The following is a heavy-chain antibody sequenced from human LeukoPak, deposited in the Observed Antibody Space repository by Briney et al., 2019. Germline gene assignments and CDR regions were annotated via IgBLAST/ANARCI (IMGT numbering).Heavy chain of an antibody. CDR1: GFTFSSYW. J-gene: IGHJ3*02. D-gene: IGHD2-21*01. CDR3: AREHTVSHAFDI. V-gene: IGHV3-74*01. Sequence: GGSLRLSCAASGFTFSSYWMHWVRQAPGKGLVWVSHINSDGSSTRYADSVKGRFTISRDNAKNTLYLQMNSLRAEDTAVYYCAREHTVSHAFDIWGQGTMVTVSS. CDR2: INSDGSST.